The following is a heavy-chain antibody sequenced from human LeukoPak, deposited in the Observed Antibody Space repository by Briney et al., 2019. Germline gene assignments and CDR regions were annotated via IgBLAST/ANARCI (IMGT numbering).Heavy chain of an antibody. D-gene: IGHD3-10*01. V-gene: IGHV4-34*01. J-gene: IGHJ4*02. CDR1: GGSFSGYY. CDR3: AREDGSYYRYYFDY. CDR2: INHSGST. Sequence: SETLSLTCAVYGGSFSGYYWSWIRQPPGKGLEWIGEINHSGSTNYNPSLKSRVTISVDTSKNQFSLKLSSVTAADTAVYYCAREDGSYYRYYFDYWGQGTLATVSS.